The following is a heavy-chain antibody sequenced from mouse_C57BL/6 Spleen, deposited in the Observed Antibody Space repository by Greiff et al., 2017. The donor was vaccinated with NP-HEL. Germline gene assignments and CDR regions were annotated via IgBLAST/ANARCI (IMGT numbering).Heavy chain of an antibody. CDR3: ARSGTTVVDPYFDV. D-gene: IGHD1-1*01. J-gene: IGHJ1*03. Sequence: QVQLQQPGAELVRPGSSVKLSCKASGSTFTSYWMDWVKQRPGQGLEWIGNIYPSASETHYNQKFKDKATLTVDKSSSTAYMQLSSLTSEDSAVYYCARSGTTVVDPYFDVWGTGTTVTVSS. CDR1: GSTFTSYW. CDR2: IYPSASET. V-gene: IGHV1-61*01.